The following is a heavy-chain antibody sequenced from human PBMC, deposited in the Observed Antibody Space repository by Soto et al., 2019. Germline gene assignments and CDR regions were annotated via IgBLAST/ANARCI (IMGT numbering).Heavy chain of an antibody. CDR3: AKDQTTGYSSSWYNWFDP. CDR2: ISGSGGST. Sequence: PGGSLRLSCAASGFTFSSYAMSWVRQAPGKGLEWVSAISGSGGSTYYADSVKGRFTISRDNSKNTLYLQMNSLRAEDTAVYYCAKDQTTGYSSSWYNWFDPWGQGTLVTVSS. CDR1: GFTFSSYA. V-gene: IGHV3-23*01. D-gene: IGHD6-13*01. J-gene: IGHJ5*02.